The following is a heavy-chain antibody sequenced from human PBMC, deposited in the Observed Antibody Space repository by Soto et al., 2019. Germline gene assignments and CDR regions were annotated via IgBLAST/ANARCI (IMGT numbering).Heavy chain of an antibody. Sequence: ASETLSLTFAGYGGSFSGYYWTWIRQPPGTGLEWIGEINHSGSTNYNPSLKSRVTMTRDSSISTVYMELSSLRSEDTDVYYCARVAGRPDYWGQGTLVTVSS. V-gene: IGHV4-34*10. CDR1: GGSFSGYY. CDR2: INHSGST. J-gene: IGHJ4*02. CDR3: ARVAGRPDY. D-gene: IGHD1-26*01.